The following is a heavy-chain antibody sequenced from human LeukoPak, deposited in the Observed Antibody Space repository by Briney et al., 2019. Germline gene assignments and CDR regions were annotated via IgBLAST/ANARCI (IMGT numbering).Heavy chain of an antibody. V-gene: IGHV3-49*04. CDR3: TRGRYYDFWSGYYSTADAFDI. J-gene: IGHJ3*02. CDR1: GFTFGDYA. Sequence: GGSLRLSCTASGFTFGDYAMSWVRQAPGKGLEWVGFIRSKAYGGTTEYAASVKGRFTISRDDSKSIAYLQMNSLKTEDTAVYYCTRGRYYDFWSGYYSTADAFDIWGQGTMVTVSS. CDR2: IRSKAYGGTT. D-gene: IGHD3-3*01.